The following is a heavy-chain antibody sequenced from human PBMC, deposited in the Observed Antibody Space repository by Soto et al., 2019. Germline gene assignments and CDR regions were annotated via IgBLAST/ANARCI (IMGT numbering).Heavy chain of an antibody. D-gene: IGHD2-15*01. CDR3: AKGEVAATTQPFDY. Sequence: GGSLRLSCAASGFTFSSYGMHWVREAPGKGLEWVAVISYDGSNKYYADSVKGRFTISRDNSKNTLYLQMNSLRAEDTAVYYCAKGEVAATTQPFDYWGQGTLVTVSS. J-gene: IGHJ4*02. V-gene: IGHV3-30*18. CDR2: ISYDGSNK. CDR1: GFTFSSYG.